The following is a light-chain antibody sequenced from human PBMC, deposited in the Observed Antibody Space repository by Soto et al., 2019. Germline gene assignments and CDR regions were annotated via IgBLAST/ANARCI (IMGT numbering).Light chain of an antibody. CDR1: QSVSSSY. V-gene: IGKV3-20*01. J-gene: IGKJ2*01. Sequence: EIVLTQSPGTLSLSPGERATLSCRASQSVSSSYLAWYQQKPGQAPRLLIYGASSRATGIPDRFSGSGSGTDFTLTISRLEPEDFAVYYCQHSGSSPPGATFGQGTKLEIK. CDR3: QHSGSSPPGAT. CDR2: GAS.